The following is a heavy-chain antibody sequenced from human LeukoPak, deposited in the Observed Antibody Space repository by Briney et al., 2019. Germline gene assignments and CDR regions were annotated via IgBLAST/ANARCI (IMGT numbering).Heavy chain of an antibody. J-gene: IGHJ3*02. V-gene: IGHV1-18*01. CDR1: GYTFTSYG. D-gene: IGHD2-2*02. Sequence: ASVEASCKASGYTFTSYGISCVRQAPGQGLEWMGWISAYNGNTNYAQNLQCRVTMTTDTSTSTAYMELRSLRSDDTAVYYCATGELGYCSSTSCYIFGAFDIWGQGTMVTVSS. CDR2: ISAYNGNT. CDR3: ATGELGYCSSTSCYIFGAFDI.